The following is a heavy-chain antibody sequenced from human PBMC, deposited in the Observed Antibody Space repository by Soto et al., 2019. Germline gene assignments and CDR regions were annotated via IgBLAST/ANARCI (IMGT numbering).Heavy chain of an antibody. Sequence: SETLSLTCTVSGGSISSSSYYWGWIRQPPGKGLEWIGSIYYSGSTYYNPSLKSRVTISVDTSKNQFSLKLSSVTAADTAVYYCASTTGDREFDYWGQGTLVTVSS. CDR3: ASTTGDREFDY. V-gene: IGHV4-39*01. D-gene: IGHD1-1*01. J-gene: IGHJ4*02. CDR1: GGSISSSSYY. CDR2: IYYSGST.